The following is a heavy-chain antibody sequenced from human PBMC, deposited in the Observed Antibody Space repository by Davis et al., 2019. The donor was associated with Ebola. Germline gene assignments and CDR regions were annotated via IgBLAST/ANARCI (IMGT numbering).Heavy chain of an antibody. D-gene: IGHD3-22*01. Sequence: GESLKISCVASGFTFNNYGMHWVRQAPGKGLEWVAVISYDESTKYYAGYVKGRFTISRDNSKNTLYLQMDSLRDDDTAVYYCARGAYYYDSSGYYNDAFDIWGQWTMVTVSS. V-gene: IGHV3-30*03. J-gene: IGHJ3*02. CDR3: ARGAYYYDSSGYYNDAFDI. CDR2: ISYDESTK. CDR1: GFTFNNYG.